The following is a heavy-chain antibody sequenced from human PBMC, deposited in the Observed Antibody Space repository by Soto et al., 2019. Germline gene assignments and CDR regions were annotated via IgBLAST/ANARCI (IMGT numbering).Heavy chain of an antibody. CDR3: ARDRDSFHDAFDI. V-gene: IGHV3-33*01. CDR1: GFTFSSYG. D-gene: IGHD3-10*01. CDR2: IWYDGSNK. J-gene: IGHJ3*02. Sequence: GGSLRLSCAASGFTFSSYGMHWVRQAPGKGLEWVAVIWYDGSNKYYADSVKGRFTTSRDNSKNTLYLQMNSLRAEDTAVYYCARDRDSFHDAFDIWGQGTMVTVSS.